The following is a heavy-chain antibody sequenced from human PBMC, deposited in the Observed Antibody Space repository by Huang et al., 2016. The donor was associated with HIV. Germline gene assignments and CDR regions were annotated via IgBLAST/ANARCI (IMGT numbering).Heavy chain of an antibody. CDR3: ARSLDYGAHFDS. V-gene: IGHV1-69*01. J-gene: IGHJ4*02. D-gene: IGHD4-17*01. CDR2: IIPIFGTA. CDR1: GGTFSSYA. Sequence: QVQLVQSGAEVKKPGSSVKVSCKASGGTFSSYAINWVRQAPGQGLEWMGGIIPIFGTASYAQKFQGRVTITADESTSTAYMELSSLRSEDTALYYCARSLDYGAHFDSWGQGTLVTVSS.